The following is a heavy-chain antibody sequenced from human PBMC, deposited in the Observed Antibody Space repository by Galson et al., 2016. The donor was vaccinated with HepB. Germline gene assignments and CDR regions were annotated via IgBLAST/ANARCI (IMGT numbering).Heavy chain of an antibody. CDR1: GFTFSDYY. V-gene: IGHV3-11*06. D-gene: IGHD2-21*02. CDR2: ISVRSTYT. CDR3: ARDQATCGGDCYSGRNYYYGLDV. Sequence: SLRLSCAASGFTFSDYYMTWIRQAPGKGLEWVAYISVRSTYTKYAGSVKGRFTISRDSAKNSLFLQMNSLRAEDTAVYYCARDQATCGGDCYSGRNYYYGLDVWGQGTTVTVSS. J-gene: IGHJ6*02.